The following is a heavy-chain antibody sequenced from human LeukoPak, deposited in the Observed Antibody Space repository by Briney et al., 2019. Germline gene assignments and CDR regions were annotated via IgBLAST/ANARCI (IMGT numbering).Heavy chain of an antibody. CDR3: ARGYDILTGYLYYFDY. CDR2: IWYDGSNK. J-gene: IGHJ4*01. V-gene: IGHV3-33*01. CDR1: GFTFSSYG. D-gene: IGHD3-9*01. Sequence: GGSLRLSCAASGFTFSSYGMHWVRQAPGKGLEWVAVIWYDGSNKYYADSVKGRFTISRDNSKNTLYLQMNSLRAEDTAVYYCARGYDILTGYLYYFDYWGQEPWSPSPQ.